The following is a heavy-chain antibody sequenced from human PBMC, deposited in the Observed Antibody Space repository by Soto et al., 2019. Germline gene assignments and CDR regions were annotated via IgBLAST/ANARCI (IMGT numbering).Heavy chain of an antibody. J-gene: IGHJ4*02. CDR1: GFTFSSYW. CDR2: ISPDGREQ. V-gene: IGHV3-7*01. Sequence: LRLSCAASGFTFSSYWMDWVRQAPGKGLEWVANISPDGREQHYVDSVKGRFTISRDNAKNSLYLQMSSLTADDSALYYCARSLDYWGQGTLVTVSS. CDR3: ARSLDY.